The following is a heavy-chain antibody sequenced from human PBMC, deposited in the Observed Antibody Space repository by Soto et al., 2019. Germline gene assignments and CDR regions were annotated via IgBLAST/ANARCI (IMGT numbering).Heavy chain of an antibody. CDR2: IKQDGSEK. J-gene: IGHJ4*02. CDR3: ARVGIAAAGRRGGFLDY. CDR1: GFTFSSYW. V-gene: IGHV3-7*04. D-gene: IGHD6-13*01. Sequence: GGSLRLSCAASGFTFSSYWMSWVRQAPGKGLEWVANIKQDGSEKYYVDSVKGRFTISRDNAKNSLYLQMNSLRAEDTAVYYCARVGIAAAGRRGGFLDYWGQGTLVTVSS.